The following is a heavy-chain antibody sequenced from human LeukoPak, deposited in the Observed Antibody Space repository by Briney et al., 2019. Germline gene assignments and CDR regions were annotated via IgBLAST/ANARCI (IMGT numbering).Heavy chain of an antibody. CDR3: ARACIGFEVAAAGSGWFDP. CDR1: GGSFSGYY. V-gene: IGHV4-34*01. Sequence: SETLSLTCAVYGGSFSGYYWSWIRQPPGKGLEWIGEINHSGSTNYNPPLKSRVTISVDTSKNQFSLKLSSVTAADTAVYYCARACIGFEVAAAGSGWFDPWGQATLVTVSS. J-gene: IGHJ5*02. D-gene: IGHD6-13*01. CDR2: INHSGST.